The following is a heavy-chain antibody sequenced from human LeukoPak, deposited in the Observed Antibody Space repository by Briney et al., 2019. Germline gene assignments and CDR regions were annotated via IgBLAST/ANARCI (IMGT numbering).Heavy chain of an antibody. CDR3: ARSVTISDPIDYFDY. CDR2: IYYSGST. D-gene: IGHD4-17*01. CDR1: GGSISSYY. Sequence: SETLSLTCTVSGGSISSYYWSWIRQPPGKGLEWIGYIYYSGSTNYNPSLKSRVSISVDTAKNQFSLNLSSVTAADTAVYYCARSVTISDPIDYFDYRGQGTLVTVSS. J-gene: IGHJ4*02. V-gene: IGHV4-59*01.